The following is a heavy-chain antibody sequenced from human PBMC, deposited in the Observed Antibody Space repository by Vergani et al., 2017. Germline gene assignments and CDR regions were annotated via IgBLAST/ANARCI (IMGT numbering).Heavy chain of an antibody. Sequence: EVQLVESGGGLVQPGGSLKLSCAASGFTFSGSAMHWVRQAPGKGLEWVSVIYSGGSTYYADSVKGRFTISRDNSKNTLYLQMNSLRAEDTAVYYCAVNTAFYYYYGMDVWGQGTTVTVSS. D-gene: IGHD5-18*01. J-gene: IGHJ6*02. CDR2: IYSGGST. V-gene: IGHV3-66*01. CDR3: AVNTAFYYYYGMDV. CDR1: GFTFSGSA.